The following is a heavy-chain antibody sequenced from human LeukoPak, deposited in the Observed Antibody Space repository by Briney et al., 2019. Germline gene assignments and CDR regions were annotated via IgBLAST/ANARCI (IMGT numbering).Heavy chain of an antibody. Sequence: SETLSLTCTVSGGSISSSSYYWGWIRQPPGKGLEWIGSIYYSGSTYYNPSLKSRVTISVDTSKNQFSLKLSSVTAADTAVYYCARDNYYDSSGPRYYFDYWGQGTLVTVSS. J-gene: IGHJ4*02. D-gene: IGHD3-22*01. V-gene: IGHV4-39*07. CDR1: GGSISSSSYY. CDR3: ARDNYYDSSGPRYYFDY. CDR2: IYYSGST.